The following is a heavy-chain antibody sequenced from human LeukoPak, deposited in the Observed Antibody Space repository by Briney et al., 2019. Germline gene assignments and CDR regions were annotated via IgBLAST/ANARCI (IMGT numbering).Heavy chain of an antibody. CDR1: GFTFSSYA. V-gene: IGHV3-23*01. J-gene: IGHJ4*02. CDR3: AKVSGLVRGSFDY. Sequence: PGGSLRLSCAASGFTFSSYAMSWVRQAPGKGLEWVSAISGSGGSTYYADSVKGRFTISRDNSKNTLYLQMSSLRAEDTAVYYCAKVSGLVRGSFDYWGQGTLVTVSS. D-gene: IGHD3/OR15-3a*01. CDR2: ISGSGGST.